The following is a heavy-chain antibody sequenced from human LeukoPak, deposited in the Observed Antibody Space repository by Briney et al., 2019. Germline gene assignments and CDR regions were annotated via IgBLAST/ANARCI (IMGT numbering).Heavy chain of an antibody. CDR1: GFTFSSYS. CDR3: ARELGYYYDSSGYYYGYNAFDI. Sequence: GGSLRLSCAASGFTFSSYSMNWVRQAPGKGLEWVSSISSSSSYIYYADSVKGRFTISRDNAKNSLYLQMNSLRAEDTAVYYCARELGYYYDSSGYYYGYNAFDIWGQGTMVSVSS. CDR2: ISSSSSYI. J-gene: IGHJ3*02. V-gene: IGHV3-21*01. D-gene: IGHD3-22*01.